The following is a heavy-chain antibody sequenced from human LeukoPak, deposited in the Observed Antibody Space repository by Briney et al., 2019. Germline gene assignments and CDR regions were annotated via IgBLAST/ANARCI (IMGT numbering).Heavy chain of an antibody. CDR2: ISSLGVST. CDR1: GVTFSSYT. J-gene: IGHJ6*03. D-gene: IGHD2-2*01. V-gene: IGHV3-23*01. Sequence: KTGGSLRLSCAASGVTFSSYTMNWVRQAPGKGLEWVSGISSLGVSTYYADSVKGRFTISRDNSKNTLYLHMDRLGTADTAVYYCAKMPSTEICYFYYMDVWGKGTTVTVSS. CDR3: AKMPSTEICYFYYMDV.